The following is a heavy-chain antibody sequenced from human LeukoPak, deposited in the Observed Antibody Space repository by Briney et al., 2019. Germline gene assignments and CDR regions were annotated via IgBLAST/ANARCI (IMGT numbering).Heavy chain of an antibody. J-gene: IGHJ4*02. CDR3: ARGTAAAGTDY. V-gene: IGHV3-21*01. CDR2: ISSSSSYI. D-gene: IGHD6-13*01. CDR1: GFTFSSYS. Sequence: GGSLRLSCAASGFTFSSYSMNWVRQAPGKGLEWVSSISSSSSYIYYADSVKGRFTISRDNAKNSLYLHMNSLRAEDTAVYYCARGTAAAGTDYWGQGTLVTVSS.